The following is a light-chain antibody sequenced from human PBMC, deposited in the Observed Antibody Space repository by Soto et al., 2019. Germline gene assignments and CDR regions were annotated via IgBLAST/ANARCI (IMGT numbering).Light chain of an antibody. V-gene: IGKV3-20*01. CDR1: QSVSNNY. CDR3: QQYGSSGT. CDR2: GAS. Sequence: DIVLTQSPGTLSLSPGERATLSCRASQSVSNNYLAWYQQKPGQAPRLLIYGASNRATGIPDRFSGSGSGTDFTLTINRLEPEDFAVYYCQQYGSSGTFGQGTKVDIK. J-gene: IGKJ1*01.